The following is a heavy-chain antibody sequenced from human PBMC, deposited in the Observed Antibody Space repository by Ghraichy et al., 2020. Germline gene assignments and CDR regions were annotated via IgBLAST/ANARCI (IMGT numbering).Heavy chain of an antibody. Sequence: GGSLRLSCAASGFTFGRYWMTWVRQAPGKGLECVANIKHDGSEKYYVDSVKGRFTISRDNAKNSLYLQMNSLRAEDTAVYYCAKCRGTTWNDALDVWGQGTMVTVSS. V-gene: IGHV3-7*01. D-gene: IGHD1-1*01. CDR2: IKHDGSEK. CDR3: AKCRGTTWNDALDV. J-gene: IGHJ3*01. CDR1: GFTFGRYW.